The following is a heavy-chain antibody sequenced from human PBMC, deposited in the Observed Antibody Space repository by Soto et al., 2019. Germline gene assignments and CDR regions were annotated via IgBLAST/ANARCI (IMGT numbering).Heavy chain of an antibody. D-gene: IGHD3-22*01. Sequence: GASVKVSCKASGYTFASYARQWVRQAPGQRLEWMGWINAGNGNTKYSQKFQGRVTITRDTSASTAYMELSSLRSEDTAVYYCARGSGYYYWDDYWGQGTLLTVSS. J-gene: IGHJ4*02. CDR1: GYTFASYA. CDR2: INAGNGNT. V-gene: IGHV1-3*01. CDR3: ARGSGYYYWDDY.